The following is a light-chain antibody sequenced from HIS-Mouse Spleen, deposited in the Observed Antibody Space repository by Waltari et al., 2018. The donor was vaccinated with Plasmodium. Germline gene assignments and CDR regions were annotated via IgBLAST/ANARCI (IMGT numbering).Light chain of an antibody. CDR2: GKN. Sequence: SSELNQDPAVSVALGQPVRITCQGDSLRSYYASWYQQKPGQAPVLVIYGKNNRPSGIPDRFSGSSSGNTASLTITGAQAEDEADYYCNSRDSSGNHWVFGGGTKLTVL. J-gene: IGLJ3*02. V-gene: IGLV3-19*01. CDR3: NSRDSSGNHWV. CDR1: SLRSYY.